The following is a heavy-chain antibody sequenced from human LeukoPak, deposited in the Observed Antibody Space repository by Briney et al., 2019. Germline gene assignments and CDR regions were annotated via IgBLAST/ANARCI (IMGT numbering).Heavy chain of an antibody. CDR2: IYYSCSA. CDR1: GGAISSHY. Sequence: PSETLSLTCTVSGGAISSHYVSWIRQPPGKGLEWIGDIYYSCSANYNPSLKSRVTISVDTSKNQFSLKLSSVTAADTGLYYCARSIAARRGDYYYSYMDVWGKGTTVTVPS. D-gene: IGHD6-6*01. CDR3: ARSIAARRGDYYYSYMDV. J-gene: IGHJ6*03. V-gene: IGHV4-59*11.